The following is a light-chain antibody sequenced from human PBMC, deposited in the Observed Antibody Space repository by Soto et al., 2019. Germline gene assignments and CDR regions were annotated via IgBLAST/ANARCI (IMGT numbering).Light chain of an antibody. Sequence: QSVLTQPPSVSGAPGQRVTISCTGSSSNIGAGYDVHWYQQLPGTAPKLLIYGNSNRPSGVPDRFSGSKSGTSASLAITGLQAEDEADYDCQTYDSSLSAFYVFGTGTKVTVL. CDR3: QTYDSSLSAFYV. CDR2: GNS. CDR1: SSNIGAGYD. J-gene: IGLJ1*01. V-gene: IGLV1-40*01.